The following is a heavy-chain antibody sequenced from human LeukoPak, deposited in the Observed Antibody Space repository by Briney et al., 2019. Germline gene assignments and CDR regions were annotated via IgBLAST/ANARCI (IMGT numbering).Heavy chain of an antibody. CDR2: INTNTGNP. Sequence: GASVKLSCQASGYTFTSYAMKWVRQAPGQGLEWMEWINTNTGNPTYAQGFTGRFVFSLDTSVSTAYLQISSLKAEDTAVYYCARDPIAAAGSYWGQGTLVTVSS. V-gene: IGHV7-4-1*02. CDR1: GYTFTSYA. J-gene: IGHJ4*02. CDR3: ARDPIAAAGSY. D-gene: IGHD6-13*01.